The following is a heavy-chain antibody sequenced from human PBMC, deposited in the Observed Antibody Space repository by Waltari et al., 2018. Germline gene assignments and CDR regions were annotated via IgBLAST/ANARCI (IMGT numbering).Heavy chain of an antibody. CDR2: IKQDGSEK. Sequence: EVQLVESGGGLVPPGGSLRLSCAASGFTFSSFWMTWVRRAPGKGLEWVANIKQDGSEKYYVDSVKGRFTISRDNAKNSLYLQMNSLRAEDTAVYYCARDSSSAAIDYWGQGTLVTVSS. CDR1: GFTFSSFW. J-gene: IGHJ4*02. CDR3: ARDSSSAAIDY. D-gene: IGHD6-6*01. V-gene: IGHV3-7*01.